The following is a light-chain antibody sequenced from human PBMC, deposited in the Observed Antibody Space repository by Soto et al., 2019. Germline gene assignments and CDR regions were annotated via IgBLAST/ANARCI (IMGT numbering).Light chain of an antibody. J-gene: IGLJ1*01. CDR3: QSYDSTLSARYV. Sequence: QSVLTQPPSVSGAPGQRVTISCTGSSSNIVANYDVHWYQQRPGTAPKLLIFGNSNRPSVVPDRFSGSKSGTSASLAITGLQDEDEGDYYCQSYDSTLSARYVFGTGTKLTVL. V-gene: IGLV1-40*01. CDR2: GNS. CDR1: SSNIVANYD.